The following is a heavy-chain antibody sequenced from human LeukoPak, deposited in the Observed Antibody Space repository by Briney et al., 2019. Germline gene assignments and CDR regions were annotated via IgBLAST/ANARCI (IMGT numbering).Heavy chain of an antibody. D-gene: IGHD5-24*01. CDR2: ISSSSSYI. Sequence: GGSLRLSCVASGFTFSSYSMNWVRQAPGKGLEWVSSISSSSSYIYYADSVKGRFTISRDNAKNSLYLQMNSLRAEDTAVYYCARESERWLANWGQGTLVTVSS. CDR1: GFTFSSYS. CDR3: ARESERWLAN. V-gene: IGHV3-21*01. J-gene: IGHJ4*02.